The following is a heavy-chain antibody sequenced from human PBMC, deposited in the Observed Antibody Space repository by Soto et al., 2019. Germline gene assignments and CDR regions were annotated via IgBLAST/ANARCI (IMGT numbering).Heavy chain of an antibody. CDR3: ARWRQDYYYYGMDV. CDR2: IYWNDDK. Sequence: SGPTLVNPTQTLTLTCTFSGFSLSTSGVGVGWIRQPPGKALEWLALIYWNDDKRYSPSLKSRLTITKDTSKNQVVLTMTNMDPVDTATYYCARWRQDYYYYGMDVWGQGTTVTVSS. CDR1: GFSLSTSGVG. J-gene: IGHJ6*02. D-gene: IGHD6-13*01. V-gene: IGHV2-5*01.